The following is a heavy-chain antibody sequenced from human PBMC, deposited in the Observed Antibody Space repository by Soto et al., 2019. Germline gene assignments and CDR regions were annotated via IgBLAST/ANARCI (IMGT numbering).Heavy chain of an antibody. D-gene: IGHD3-16*02. V-gene: IGHV3-13*04. Sequence: GGSLRLSCAASGFTFSSYDIHWVRQATGKGLEWVSAIGTAGDTYYPGSVKGRFTISRDDSKNTVYLQMNSLRTEDTALYYCMTDRQYRPAYWGQGTQVTVSS. CDR3: MTDRQYRPAY. CDR1: GFTFSSYD. J-gene: IGHJ4*02. CDR2: IGTAGDT.